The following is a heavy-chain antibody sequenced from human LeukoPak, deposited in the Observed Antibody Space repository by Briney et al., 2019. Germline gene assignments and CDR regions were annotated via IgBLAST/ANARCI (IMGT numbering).Heavy chain of an antibody. CDR1: GGSISSHY. CDR3: AGDGSGYTI. J-gene: IGHJ4*02. D-gene: IGHD5-12*01. Sequence: PSETLSLTCTVSGGSISSHYWSWIRQPPGKGLEWIGYIYYSGSTNYNPSLKSRVTISVDTSKNQFSLKLSSVTAADTAVYYCAGDGSGYTIWGQGTLVTVSS. CDR2: IYYSGST. V-gene: IGHV4-59*11.